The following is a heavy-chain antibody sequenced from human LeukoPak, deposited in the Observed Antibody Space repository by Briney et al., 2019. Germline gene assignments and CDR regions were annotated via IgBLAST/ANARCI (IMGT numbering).Heavy chain of an antibody. CDR3: ARGVVLRYFDWLRRSNWFDP. CDR2: INHSGST. CDR1: GGSFSGYY. J-gene: IGHJ5*02. D-gene: IGHD3-9*01. V-gene: IGHV4-34*01. Sequence: PSETLSLTCAVYGGSFSGYYWSWIRQPPGKGLEWIGEINHSGSTNYNPSLKRRVTISVDTSKNQFSLKLSSVTAADTAVYYCARGVVLRYFDWLRRSNWFDPWGQGTLVTVSS.